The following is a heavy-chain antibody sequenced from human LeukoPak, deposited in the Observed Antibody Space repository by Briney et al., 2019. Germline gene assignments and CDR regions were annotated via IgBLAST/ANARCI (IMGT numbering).Heavy chain of an antibody. Sequence: PSETLSLTCTASGVSISSYYWSWIRQPPGKGLEWIGYIYHSGSTNYNPSLNSRASISGNTSKNQFSLKLSSVTAADSAVYYCASDQIGMNWFDPWGQGTLVTVSS. CDR1: GVSISSYY. J-gene: IGHJ5*02. CDR2: IYHSGST. D-gene: IGHD1-1*01. CDR3: ASDQIGMNWFDP. V-gene: IGHV4-59*01.